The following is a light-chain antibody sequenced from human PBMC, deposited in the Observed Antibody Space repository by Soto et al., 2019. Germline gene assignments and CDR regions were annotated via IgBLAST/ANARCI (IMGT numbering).Light chain of an antibody. V-gene: IGKV3-20*01. CDR2: RAS. Sequence: EIVLPQSPGTLSLSPGERATLSCRASQSVSSDYLAWYQQKPGQTPKVLIYRASSRATGIPDRFSGSGYGTDVTLTISRLEPEDFAVYYCQQYGSSPLTFGGGTKVEIK. CDR1: QSVSSDY. CDR3: QQYGSSPLT. J-gene: IGKJ4*01.